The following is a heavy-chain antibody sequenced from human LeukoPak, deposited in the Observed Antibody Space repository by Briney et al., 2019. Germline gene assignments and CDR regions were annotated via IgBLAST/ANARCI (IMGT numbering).Heavy chain of an antibody. CDR2: IYAGDSDT. D-gene: IGHD4-11*01. CDR1: GYSFTTYW. V-gene: IGHV5-51*01. CDR3: ARQVTVASDS. Sequence: GEALKISCRGSGYSFTTYWIGWVRQMPGKGLEWMGIIYAGDSDTRYSPSLQGQVTLSVDKSITTAYLPWSSLKASDTAMYYCARQVTVASDSWGQGTLVTVSS. J-gene: IGHJ4*02.